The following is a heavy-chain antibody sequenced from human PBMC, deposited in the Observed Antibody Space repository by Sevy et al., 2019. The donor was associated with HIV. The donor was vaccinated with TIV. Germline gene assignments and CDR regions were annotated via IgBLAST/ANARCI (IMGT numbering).Heavy chain of an antibody. Sequence: GGSLRLSCAASGFTFSHYYMSWIRQAPGNGLEWVSYISSSGNTIYYTDSVKGRFTISRDNAKNSLYLQMDSLRAEDXAVYYCARDPTYYDFWSGYYTGWFDPWGQGTLVTVSS. D-gene: IGHD3-3*01. V-gene: IGHV3-11*01. CDR3: ARDPTYYDFWSGYYTGWFDP. CDR2: ISSSGNTI. CDR1: GFTFSHYY. J-gene: IGHJ5*02.